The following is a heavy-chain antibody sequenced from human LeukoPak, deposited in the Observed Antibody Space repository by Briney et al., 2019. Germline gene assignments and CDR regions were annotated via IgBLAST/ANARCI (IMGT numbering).Heavy chain of an antibody. J-gene: IGHJ2*01. CDR2: TYYRSKWYN. CDR1: GDSVSSNSAT. Sequence: SQTLSLTCATSGDSVSSNSATWDWIRQSPSRGLEWLGRTYYRSKWYNDYAVSVKSRITINPDTSKNQFSLQLNSVTPEDTAVYYYGRGSKGSSPYWYFDLWGRGTLVTVSS. D-gene: IGHD6-13*01. V-gene: IGHV6-1*01. CDR3: GRGSKGSSPYWYFDL.